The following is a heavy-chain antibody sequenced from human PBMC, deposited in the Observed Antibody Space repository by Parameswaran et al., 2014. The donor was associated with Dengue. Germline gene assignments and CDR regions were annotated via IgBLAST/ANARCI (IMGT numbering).Heavy chain of an antibody. D-gene: IGHD3-3*01. CDR2: ISGSGGST. V-gene: IGHV3-23*01. J-gene: IGHJ6*02. CDR3: AKGFGYDFWNTHTDYYYGMDV. Sequence: RWIRQPQEGLEWVSAISGSGGSTYYADSVKGRFTISRDNSKNTLYLQMNSLRAEDTAVYYCAKGFGYDFWNTHTDYYYGMDVWGQGTTVTVSS.